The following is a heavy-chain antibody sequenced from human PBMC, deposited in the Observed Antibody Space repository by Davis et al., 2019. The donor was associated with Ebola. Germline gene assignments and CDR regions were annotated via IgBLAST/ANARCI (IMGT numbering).Heavy chain of an antibody. V-gene: IGHV4-34*01. D-gene: IGHD6-19*01. J-gene: IGHJ5*01. CDR1: GGSISSSY. CDR3: ARGARYISGWFDY. Sequence: SETLSLTCSVSGGSISSSYWSWIRQPPGKGLEWIGEITHSRRTNYNPSLESRVTISVDTSNNQFSLNVMSVTAADTAVYYCARGARYISGWFDYWGQGTLVTVSS. CDR2: ITHSRRT.